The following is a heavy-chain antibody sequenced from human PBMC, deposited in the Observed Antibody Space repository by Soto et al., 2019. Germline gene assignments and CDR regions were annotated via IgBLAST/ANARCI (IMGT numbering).Heavy chain of an antibody. CDR2: ISYDGSNK. Sequence: SLRLSCAASGFTFSSYAMHCVRQAPGKGLEWVAVISYDGSNKYYADSVKGRFTISRDNSKNTLYLQMNSLRAEDTAVYYCARAGYSSGWSHFDYWGQGTMVTVSS. D-gene: IGHD6-19*01. CDR1: GFTFSSYA. J-gene: IGHJ4*02. CDR3: ARAGYSSGWSHFDY. V-gene: IGHV3-30-3*01.